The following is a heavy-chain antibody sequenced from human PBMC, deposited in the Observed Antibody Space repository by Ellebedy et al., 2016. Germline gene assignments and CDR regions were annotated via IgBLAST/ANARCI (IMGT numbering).Heavy chain of an antibody. J-gene: IGHJ4*02. D-gene: IGHD6-6*01. CDR3: AQYSSQGEYDY. Sequence: SVKGRFTISRDNAKNSLYLQMNSLRAEDTAVYYCAQYSSQGEYDYWGQGTLVTVSS. V-gene: IGHV3-11*06.